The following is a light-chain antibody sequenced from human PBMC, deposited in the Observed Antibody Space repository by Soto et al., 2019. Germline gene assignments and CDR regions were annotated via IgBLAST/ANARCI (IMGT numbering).Light chain of an antibody. Sequence: EIVMTQSPATLSVSPGDTATLSCRASQSVNSNLAWYQQKPGQAPRLLISGASTRATGIPARFSGSGSGTEFTLIISSLQSEDFAVYYCQQYINWPPWTFGQGTKV. CDR3: QQYINWPPWT. V-gene: IGKV3-15*01. J-gene: IGKJ1*01. CDR1: QSVNSN. CDR2: GAS.